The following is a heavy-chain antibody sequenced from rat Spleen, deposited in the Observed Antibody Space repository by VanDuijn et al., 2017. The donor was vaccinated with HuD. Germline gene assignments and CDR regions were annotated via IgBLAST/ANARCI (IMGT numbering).Heavy chain of an antibody. J-gene: IGHJ3*01. CDR2: INYDGSSI. Sequence: EVQLVESGGGLVQPGRSLKLSCAASGFTFNDYAMAWVRQSPKKGLEWVATINYDGSSIYYRDSVKGRFTISRDNAKSSLYLQMNSLKSEDTATYYCARSDSSYYSYNWFACWGQGTLVTVSS. CDR3: ARSDSSYYSYNWFAC. D-gene: IGHD1-12*02. CDR1: GFTFNDYA. V-gene: IGHV5-7*01.